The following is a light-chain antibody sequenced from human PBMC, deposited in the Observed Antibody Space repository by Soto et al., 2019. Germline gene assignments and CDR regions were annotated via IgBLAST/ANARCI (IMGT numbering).Light chain of an antibody. CDR2: AAS. CDR1: QDISRW. V-gene: IGKV1-12*01. CDR3: QQSNSFPLT. Sequence: DIQMTQSPSSVSASVGDRVTITCRASQDISRWLAWYQQKPGTAPKLLIYAASSLQSGVPSRFSGIVSGTYFTLTISSLQPEDCATYFCQQSNSFPLTFGGGTKVEI. J-gene: IGKJ4*01.